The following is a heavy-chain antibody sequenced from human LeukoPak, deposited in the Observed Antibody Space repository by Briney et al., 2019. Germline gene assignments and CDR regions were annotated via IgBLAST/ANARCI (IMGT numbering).Heavy chain of an antibody. CDR2: ISDKGTT. Sequence: SETLSLTCAVFGVSINSHYWSWIRQSPGRGLEWIGHISDKGTTKYNPSLKGRVIIRADTSKNHLSLNLTSVLAADTAIYYCARRDAGWNYCDYWGQGILVTVSS. J-gene: IGHJ4*02. D-gene: IGHD6-19*01. V-gene: IGHV4-59*08. CDR3: ARRDAGWNYCDY. CDR1: GVSINSHY.